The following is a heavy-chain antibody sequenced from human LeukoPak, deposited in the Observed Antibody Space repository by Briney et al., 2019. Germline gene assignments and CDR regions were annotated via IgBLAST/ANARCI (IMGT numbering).Heavy chain of an antibody. CDR1: GGSISSSSYY. J-gene: IGHJ5*02. D-gene: IGHD2-2*01. CDR2: IYYSGST. CDR3: ASANCSSTSCYVVTNWFDP. Sequence: NASETLSLTCTVSGGSISSSSYYWGWIRQPPGKGLEWIGSIYYSGSTYYNPSLKSRVTISVDTSKNQFSLKLSSVTAADTAVYYCASANCSSTSCYVVTNWFDPWGQGTLVTVSS. V-gene: IGHV4-39*07.